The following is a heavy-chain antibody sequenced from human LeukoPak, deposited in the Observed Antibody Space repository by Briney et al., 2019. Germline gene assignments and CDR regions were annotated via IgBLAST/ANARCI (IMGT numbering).Heavy chain of an antibody. CDR2: ISGSGGNT. V-gene: IGHV3-23*01. CDR3: AKGSYYYGSGSYSFDY. D-gene: IGHD3-10*01. J-gene: IGHJ4*02. CDR1: GFTFSSYA. Sequence: GGSLRLSCAASGFTFSSYALSWVRQAPGKGLQWVSAISGSGGNTYYADSVKGRFTISRDNSKNTLYLQINSLRAEDTAVYYCAKGSYYYGSGSYSFDYWGQGTLATVPS.